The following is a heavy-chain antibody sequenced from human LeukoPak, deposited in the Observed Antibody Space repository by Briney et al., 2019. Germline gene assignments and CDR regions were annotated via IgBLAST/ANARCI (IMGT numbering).Heavy chain of an antibody. CDR3: ARALDRSYYYVYLS. J-gene: IGHJ5*02. D-gene: IGHD3-16*01. V-gene: IGHV1-8*01. CDR2: MNPNSGNT. CDR1: GYIFTDFD. Sequence: GASVKVSCKASGYIFTDFDINWVRQAPGRGLEWMGWMNPNSGNTVYAQKFQGRVTMTRDTSINTGRMELTSLTSEDTAVYYCARALDRSYYYVYLSWGQGTVISVSS.